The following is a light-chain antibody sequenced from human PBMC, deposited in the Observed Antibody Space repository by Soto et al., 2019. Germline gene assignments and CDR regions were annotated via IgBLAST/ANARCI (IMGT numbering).Light chain of an antibody. CDR2: KSS. CDR1: QSISSW. Sequence: DIQMTQSPSTLSASVGDRVTITCRASQSISSWLAWHQQKPGKAPKLLIYKSSSLESGVPSRFSGSGSGKEFTLTISSLQPDDFATYYCQQYNSYWTFGQGTKVEIK. V-gene: IGKV1-5*03. CDR3: QQYNSYWT. J-gene: IGKJ1*01.